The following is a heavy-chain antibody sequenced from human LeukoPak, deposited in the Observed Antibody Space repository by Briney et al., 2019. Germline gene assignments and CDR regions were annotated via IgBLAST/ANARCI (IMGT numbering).Heavy chain of an antibody. D-gene: IGHD6-13*01. CDR3: ARDDRAGYSLDY. V-gene: IGHV1-46*01. J-gene: IGHJ4*02. CDR2: INPSGGST. CDR1: GYTFTSYY. Sequence: ASVKVSCKASGYTFTSYYMHWVRQAPGQGLEWMGIINPSGGSTSYAQKFQGRVTMARDTSTSTVYMELSSLRSEDTAVYYCARDDRAGYSLDYWGQGTLVTVSS.